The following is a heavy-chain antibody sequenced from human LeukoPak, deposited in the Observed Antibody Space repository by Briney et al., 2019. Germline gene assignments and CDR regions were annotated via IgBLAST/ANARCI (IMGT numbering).Heavy chain of an antibody. Sequence: GGSLRLSCAVSGLIFSDEYTSWIRQPPGKGLEWISYISNTGDFIAYADSVKGRFTISRDNAKNSLYLQMNSLRAEDAAAYYCVRGRGAGPGAHFDYWGQGTLVTVSS. CDR2: ISNTGDFI. D-gene: IGHD3-10*01. V-gene: IGHV3-11*01. J-gene: IGHJ4*02. CDR3: VRGRGAGPGAHFDY. CDR1: GLIFSDEY.